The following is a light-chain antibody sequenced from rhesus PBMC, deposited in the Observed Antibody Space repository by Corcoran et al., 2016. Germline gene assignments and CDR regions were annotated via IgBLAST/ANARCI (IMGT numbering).Light chain of an antibody. CDR1: SSDIGGYNR. V-gene: IGLV2-13*03. CDR3: ISYTSSNTFI. CDR2: EVS. J-gene: IGLJ1*01. Sequence: QAAPTQSPSVSGSPGQSVTISCTGTSSDIGGYNRVSWYQQHPGKVPKLMIYEVSKRPSGVSDRFSGSKSGNTASLTISGLQADDDADYYRISYTSSNTFIFGAGTRLTVL.